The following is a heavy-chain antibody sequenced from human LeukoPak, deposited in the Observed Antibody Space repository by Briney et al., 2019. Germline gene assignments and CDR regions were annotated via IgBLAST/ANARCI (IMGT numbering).Heavy chain of an antibody. J-gene: IGHJ6*02. CDR3: ARGSIIRGVIYYYYGMDV. V-gene: IGHV3-7*01. CDR1: GFTFSSYW. D-gene: IGHD3-10*01. CDR2: IKQDGSEK. Sequence: GGSLRLSCAASGFTFSSYWMSWVRQAPGKGLEWVANIKQDGSEKYYVDSVKGRFAISRDNAKNSLYLQMNSLRAEDTAVYYCARGSIIRGVIYYYYGMDVWGQGTTVTVSS.